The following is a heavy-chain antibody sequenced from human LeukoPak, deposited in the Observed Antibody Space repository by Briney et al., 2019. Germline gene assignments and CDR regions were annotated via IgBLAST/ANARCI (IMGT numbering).Heavy chain of an antibody. V-gene: IGHV4-61*01. D-gene: IGHD3-22*01. CDR1: GGSISSSSYY. CDR2: IYYSGST. CDR3: ARSSFYDSSGYYYQFGY. Sequence: SETLSLTCTVSGGSISSSSYYWSWIRQPPGKGLEWIGYIYYSGSTNYNPSLKSRVTISVDTSKNQFSLKLSSVTAADTAVYYCARSSFYDSSGYYYQFGYWGQGTLVTVSS. J-gene: IGHJ4*02.